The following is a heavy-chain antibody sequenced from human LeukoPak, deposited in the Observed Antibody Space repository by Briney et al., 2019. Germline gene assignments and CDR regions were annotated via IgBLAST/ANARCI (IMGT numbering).Heavy chain of an antibody. CDR2: ITSSSSYI. CDR3: ARDPYSGNYGAYYYYYMDV. CDR1: GFTFSAYE. V-gene: IGHV3-21*06. D-gene: IGHD1-26*01. Sequence: GGSLRLSCAASGFTFSAYEMNWVRQAPGKGLEWVSSITSSSSYIYYADSVKGRFTISRDNAKNSLYLQMDSLRVEDTAVYYCARDPYSGNYGAYYYYYMDVWGKGTTVTISS. J-gene: IGHJ6*03.